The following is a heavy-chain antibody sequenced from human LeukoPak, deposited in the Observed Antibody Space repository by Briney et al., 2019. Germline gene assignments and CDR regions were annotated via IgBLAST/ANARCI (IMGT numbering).Heavy chain of an antibody. D-gene: IGHD6-19*01. Sequence: GGSLRLSCAASGFTFSSYEMNWVRQAPGKGLEWVSYISSSGGTIYYADFVKGRFTISRDNAKNSLYLQMNSLRAEDTAVYYCARRRYSSGWYYFDYWGQGTLVTVSS. CDR3: ARRRYSSGWYYFDY. J-gene: IGHJ4*02. CDR1: GFTFSSYE. V-gene: IGHV3-48*03. CDR2: ISSSGGTI.